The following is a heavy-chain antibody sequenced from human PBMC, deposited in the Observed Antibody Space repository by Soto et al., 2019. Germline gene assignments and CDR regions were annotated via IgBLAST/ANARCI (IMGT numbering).Heavy chain of an antibody. D-gene: IGHD4-17*01. CDR2: IYPGDSNT. CDR1: GDAFTNYW. CDR3: AWVLVYGRHSDWFDP. V-gene: IGHV5-51*01. Sequence: GESLKISCKGSGDAFTNYWIAWVRQMPGKSLEWMGIIYPGDSNTRYSPSFQGQVTISADKSISTAYLQWSSLKASDTAMYYCAWVLVYGRHSDWFDPWCQGTLVTVFS. J-gene: IGHJ5*02.